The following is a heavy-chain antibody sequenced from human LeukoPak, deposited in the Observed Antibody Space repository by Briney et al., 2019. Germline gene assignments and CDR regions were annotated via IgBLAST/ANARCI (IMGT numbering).Heavy chain of an antibody. D-gene: IGHD6-13*01. CDR2: IDPSSGGT. V-gene: IGHV1-2*02. J-gene: IGHJ4*02. CDR1: GYTFTGHY. CDR3: ARDRIAPAGSIIDY. Sequence: ASVKVSCKASGYTFTGHYVHWVRQAPGRGLEWMGWIDPSSGGTNSAQKFQGRVTMARDTSITTVYMELSSLTSDDTAIYFCARDRIAPAGSIIDYWGQGTLVTVSS.